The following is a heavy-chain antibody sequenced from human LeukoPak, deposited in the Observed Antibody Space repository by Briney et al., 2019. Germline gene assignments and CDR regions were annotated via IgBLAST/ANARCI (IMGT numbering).Heavy chain of an antibody. V-gene: IGHV3-30-3*01. CDR2: ISYDGSNK. CDR1: GFTFSSYA. Sequence: GGSLRLSCAASGFTFSSYAMHWVRQAPGKGLEWVAVISYDGSNKYYADSVKGRFTISRDNSKNTLYLQMNSLRAEDTAVYFCARDVSRAFDPWGQGTLVTVSS. CDR3: ARDVSRAFDP. J-gene: IGHJ5*02.